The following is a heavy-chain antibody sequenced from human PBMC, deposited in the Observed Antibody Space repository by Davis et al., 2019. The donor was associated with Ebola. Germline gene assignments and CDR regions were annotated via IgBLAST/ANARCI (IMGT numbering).Heavy chain of an antibody. CDR3: AREGYCSGGSCYHFDY. J-gene: IGHJ4*02. D-gene: IGHD2-15*01. V-gene: IGHV1-46*01. Sequence: AASVKVSCKASGGTFSGDSFSWVRQAPGQGLEWMGIINPSGGSTSYAQKFQGRVTMTRDTSTRTVYMELSSLRAEDTAVYYCAREGYCSGGSCYHFDYWGQGTLVTVSS. CDR1: GGTFSGDS. CDR2: INPSGGST.